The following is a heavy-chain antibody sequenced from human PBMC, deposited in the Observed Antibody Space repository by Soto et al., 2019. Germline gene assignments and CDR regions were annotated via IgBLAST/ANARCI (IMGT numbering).Heavy chain of an antibody. CDR2: ISSGSSYT. Sequence: QVQLVEFGGGLVKPGGSLRLSCTASGFTFSDYYMSWIRQAPGKGLEWVSYISSGSSYTDYGDSVKGRFTISRDNAKNSLSLQMSSLRVEDTAVYFCARWTNYYGMDVWGQGTTVSVSS. CDR1: GFTFSDYY. V-gene: IGHV3-11*05. J-gene: IGHJ6*02. CDR3: ARWTNYYGMDV.